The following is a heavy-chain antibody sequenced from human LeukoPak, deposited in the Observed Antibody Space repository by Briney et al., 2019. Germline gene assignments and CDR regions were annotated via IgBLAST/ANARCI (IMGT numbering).Heavy chain of an antibody. CDR2: IYYSGST. CDR1: GGSISSSSYY. Sequence: SETLSLTCTVSGGSISSSSYYWGWIRQPPGKGLEWIGSIYYSGSTYYNPSLKSRVTISVDTSKNQFSLKMSSLTAADTAVYYCARRSSGWYYFDYWGQGPLVTVSS. CDR3: ARRSSGWYYFDY. V-gene: IGHV4-39*01. D-gene: IGHD6-19*01. J-gene: IGHJ4*02.